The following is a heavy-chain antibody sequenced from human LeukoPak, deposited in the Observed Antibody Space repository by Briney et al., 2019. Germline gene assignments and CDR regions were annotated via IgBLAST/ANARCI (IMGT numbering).Heavy chain of an antibody. CDR1: GYTFTSCD. CDR2: MNPNSGNT. J-gene: IGHJ4*02. CDR3: TRGSSDRRDN. Sequence: ASVTVSCKASGYTFTSCDINWVRQATGQGLEWMGWMNPNSGNTGYGQSSQGRITITRDISIGTAYMELSNLTSEDTAIYYCTRGSSDRRDNWGQGTLVTVS. D-gene: IGHD2-21*02. V-gene: IGHV1-8*01.